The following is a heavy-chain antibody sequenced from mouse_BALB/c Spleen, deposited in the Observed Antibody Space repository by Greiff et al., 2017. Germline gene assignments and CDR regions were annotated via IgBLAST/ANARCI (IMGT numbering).Heavy chain of an antibody. D-gene: IGHD1-2*01. V-gene: IGHV14-4*02. Sequence: EVQLQQSGAELVRSGASVKLSCTASGFNIKDYYMHWVKQRPEQGLEWIGWIDPENGDTEYAPKFQGKATMTADTSSNTAYLQLSSLTSEDTAVYYCNAQLLRLPSNYWGQGTTLTVSS. CDR2: IDPENGDT. CDR3: NAQLLRLPSNY. CDR1: GFNIKDYY. J-gene: IGHJ2*01.